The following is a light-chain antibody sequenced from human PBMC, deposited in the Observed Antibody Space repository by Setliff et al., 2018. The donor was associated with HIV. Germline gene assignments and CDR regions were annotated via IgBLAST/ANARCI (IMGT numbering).Light chain of an antibody. J-gene: IGLJ1*01. Sequence: QSVLTQPASVSGAPGQSITISCTGASNDVGSYNYVSWYQQHPGKAPKLMIYDVTNRPSGVSDRFSGSKSGNTASLTISGLQTEDEAEYCCCSYASTGSFVFGTGTRSPS. V-gene: IGLV2-14*03. CDR3: CSYASTGSFV. CDR2: DVT. CDR1: SNDVGSYNY.